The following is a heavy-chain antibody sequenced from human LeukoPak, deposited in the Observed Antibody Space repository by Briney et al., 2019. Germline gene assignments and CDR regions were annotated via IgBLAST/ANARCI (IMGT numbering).Heavy chain of an antibody. Sequence: SETLSLTCTVSGASISSYYWRWIRQPPGKGLEWIGYIYYSGSTNYNPSLKSRVTISVDTSKNQFSLKLSSVTAADTAVYYCASMYYDFWSGSTPTYYYYYMDVWGKGTTVTVSS. V-gene: IGHV4-59*01. CDR3: ASMYYDFWSGSTPTYYYYYMDV. J-gene: IGHJ6*03. CDR1: GASISSYY. CDR2: IYYSGST. D-gene: IGHD3-3*01.